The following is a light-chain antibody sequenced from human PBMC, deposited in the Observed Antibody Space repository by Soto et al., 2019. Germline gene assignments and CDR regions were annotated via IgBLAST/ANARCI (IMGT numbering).Light chain of an antibody. CDR2: GAS. CDR1: QSVSSSY. Sequence: EIVLTQSPGTLSLSPGERATLSCRASQSVSSSYLAWYQQKPGQAPRLLIYGASSRATGIPDRFSGSGSGTDFTLTISRLEPEDFAVYYCQQYGRSPPWTVGQETKVEIK. CDR3: QQYGRSPPWT. J-gene: IGKJ1*01. V-gene: IGKV3-20*01.